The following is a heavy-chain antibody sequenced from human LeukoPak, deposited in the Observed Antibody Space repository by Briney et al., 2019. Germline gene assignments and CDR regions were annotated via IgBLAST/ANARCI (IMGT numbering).Heavy chain of an antibody. J-gene: IGHJ4*02. V-gene: IGHV3-23*01. D-gene: IGHD3-22*01. CDR2: ISGSGDNT. Sequence: GGSLRLSCAASGFTFSTYAMNWVRQAPGKGLEWVSGISGSGDNTYYTDSVKGRFTISRDNSKDTLYLQMNSLRAEDTAVYYRAKERSSGAYRLFDYWGQGTLVTVSS. CDR1: GFTFSTYA. CDR3: AKERSSGAYRLFDY.